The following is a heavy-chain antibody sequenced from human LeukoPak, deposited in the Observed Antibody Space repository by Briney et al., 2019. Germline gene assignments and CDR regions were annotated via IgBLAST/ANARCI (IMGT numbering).Heavy chain of an antibody. V-gene: IGHV3-9*01. Sequence: GGSLRLSCAASGFTFDDYAMHWVRQAPGKGLEWVSGISWNSGSIGYADSVKGRFTISRDNAKNSLYLQMNSLRAEDTALYFCAKGGGIAVAGTPADIWGQGTMVTVSS. D-gene: IGHD6-19*01. J-gene: IGHJ3*02. CDR1: GFTFDDYA. CDR2: ISWNSGSI. CDR3: AKGGGIAVAGTPADI.